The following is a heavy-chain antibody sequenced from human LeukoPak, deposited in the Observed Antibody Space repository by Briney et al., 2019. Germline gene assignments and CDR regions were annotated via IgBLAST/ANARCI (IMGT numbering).Heavy chain of an antibody. D-gene: IGHD4-23*01. CDR2: ISYDGSNK. V-gene: IGHV3-30-3*01. J-gene: IGHJ6*02. CDR1: GFTFSSYA. Sequence: PGGSLRLSCAASGFTFSSYAMHWVRQAPGKGLEWVAVISYDGSNKYYADSVKGRFTISRDNSKNTLYLQMNSLRAGDTAVYYCAREYGGNPYYYYGMDVWGQGTTVTVSS. CDR3: AREYGGNPYYYYGMDV.